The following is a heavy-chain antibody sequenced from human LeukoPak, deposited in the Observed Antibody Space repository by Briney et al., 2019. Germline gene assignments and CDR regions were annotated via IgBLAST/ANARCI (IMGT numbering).Heavy chain of an antibody. CDR1: GGSFSSTSYY. V-gene: IGHV4-39*07. CDR3: ARGSQWLNGFDY. Sequence: SETLSLTCSVSGGSFSSTSYYWGWIRQPPGKGLEWIANIYHTGSTYYNPSLKSRVIISVDTSANQFSLKLSSVTAADTAVYYCARGSQWLNGFDYWGQGTLVTVSS. J-gene: IGHJ4*02. CDR2: IYHTGST. D-gene: IGHD6-19*01.